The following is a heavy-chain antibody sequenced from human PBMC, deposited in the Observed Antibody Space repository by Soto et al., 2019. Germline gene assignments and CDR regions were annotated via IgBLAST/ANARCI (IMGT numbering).Heavy chain of an antibody. CDR1: GFTFSIYS. J-gene: IGHJ3*02. V-gene: IGHV3-48*01. D-gene: IGHD1-26*01. CDR2: IMPGSSHI. CDR3: AIEKVGATSGPVFDI. Sequence: EVQLVESGGGLVQPGGSLRLTCAASGFTFSIYSMNWVRQAPGKGLEWVSYIMPGSSHIYYADSVKGRFTISRDNAKNSLYLQMNSLSAEDTAVYYCAIEKVGATSGPVFDIWGQGTMVTVSS.